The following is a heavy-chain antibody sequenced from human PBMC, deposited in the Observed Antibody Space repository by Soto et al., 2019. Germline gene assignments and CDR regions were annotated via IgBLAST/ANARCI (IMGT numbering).Heavy chain of an antibody. CDR1: GYTFTSSG. J-gene: IGHJ5*02. Sequence: ASVKVSCKASGYTFTSSGISWVRQAHGQGLEWMGWISAYNGNTNYAQKLQGRVTMTTDTSTSTAYMELRSLRSDDTAVYYCARDPAIAAAGIYNWFDPWGQGTLVTVSS. CDR3: ARDPAIAAAGIYNWFDP. CDR2: ISAYNGNT. V-gene: IGHV1-18*01. D-gene: IGHD6-13*01.